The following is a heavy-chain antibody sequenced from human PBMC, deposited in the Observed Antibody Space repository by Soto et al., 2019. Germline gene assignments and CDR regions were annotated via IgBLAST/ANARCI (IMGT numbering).Heavy chain of an antibody. CDR1: GFTFSSYA. Sequence: GGSLRLSCAASGFTFSSYAMSWVRQAPGKGLEWVSAISGSGGSTYYADSVKGRFTISRDNSKNTLYLQMNSLRAEDTAVYYCAKGRRGGYYTYYYYYMDVWGKGTTVTVSS. CDR2: ISGSGGST. J-gene: IGHJ6*03. D-gene: IGHD3-3*01. V-gene: IGHV3-23*01. CDR3: AKGRRGGYYTYYYYYMDV.